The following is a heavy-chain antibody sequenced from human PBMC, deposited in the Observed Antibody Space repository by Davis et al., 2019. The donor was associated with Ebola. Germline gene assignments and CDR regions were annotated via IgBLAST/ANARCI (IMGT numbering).Heavy chain of an antibody. CDR3: ARDPPYSGSPAYYYMDV. D-gene: IGHD1-26*01. CDR2: FDPEDGET. V-gene: IGHV1-24*01. J-gene: IGHJ6*03. Sequence: ASVKVSCKVSGYTLPELSMHWVRQAPGKGLEWMGGFDPEDGETIYAQKFQGRVTMTEDTSTDTAYMELSSLRSEDTAVYYCARDPPYSGSPAYYYMDVWGKGTTVTVSS. CDR1: GYTLPELS.